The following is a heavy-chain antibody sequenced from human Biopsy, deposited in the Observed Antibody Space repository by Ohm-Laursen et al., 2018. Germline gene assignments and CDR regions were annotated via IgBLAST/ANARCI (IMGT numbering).Heavy chain of an antibody. CDR1: GYSFTSYY. CDR3: AKGGHKAWLDS. Sequence: ASVKVSCKASGYSFTSYYTHWVRQAPGHGLESMGIINPSGGSTDYAQKFQGRVTMTRDTSTSTVYMELISLRSDDTAVYYCAKGGHKAWLDSWGQGALVTVSS. V-gene: IGHV1-46*01. D-gene: IGHD1-26*01. J-gene: IGHJ5*01. CDR2: INPSGGST.